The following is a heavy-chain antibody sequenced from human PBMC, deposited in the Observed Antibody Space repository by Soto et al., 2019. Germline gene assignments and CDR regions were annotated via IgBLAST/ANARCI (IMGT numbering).Heavy chain of an antibody. Sequence: LSLTCTVSGDSMTSGDYSWSWIRQPPGKGLEWLGYVYRTGNTHYSPSLKSRVSISQDRSKSQFSLELTSVTAADTAVYYCARGDYQYSIDYWGQGTLVTVSS. J-gene: IGHJ4*02. D-gene: IGHD2-2*01. CDR2: VYRTGNT. CDR3: ARGDYQYSIDY. CDR1: GDSMTSGDYS. V-gene: IGHV4-30-2*01.